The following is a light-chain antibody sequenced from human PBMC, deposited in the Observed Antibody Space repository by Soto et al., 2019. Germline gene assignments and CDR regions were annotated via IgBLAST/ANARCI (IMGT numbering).Light chain of an antibody. Sequence: QSVLTQPPSVSGAPGQRVTISCTGSSSNIGAGYDVHWYQQLPGTAPKLLIYGNSNRPSGVPDRFSGSKSGNTASLTISGLQAEDEAYYYCCSYTSTNSRVFGGGTKLTVL. CDR3: CSYTSTNSRV. CDR2: GNS. CDR1: SSNIGAGYD. V-gene: IGLV1-40*01. J-gene: IGLJ3*02.